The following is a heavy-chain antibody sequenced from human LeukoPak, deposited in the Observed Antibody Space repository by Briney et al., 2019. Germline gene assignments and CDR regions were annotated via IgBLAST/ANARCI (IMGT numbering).Heavy chain of an antibody. D-gene: IGHD2-21*02. V-gene: IGHV4-34*01. CDR3: ARVVTTGGGYFDY. Sequence: SETLSLTCAVYGGSFSGYYWSWIRQPPGKGLEWIGEINHSGSTNYNPSLKSRVTISVDTSKNQFSLKLSSVTAADTAVYYCARVVTTGGGYFDYGGKGTLVTVSS. CDR2: INHSGST. CDR1: GGSFSGYY. J-gene: IGHJ4*02.